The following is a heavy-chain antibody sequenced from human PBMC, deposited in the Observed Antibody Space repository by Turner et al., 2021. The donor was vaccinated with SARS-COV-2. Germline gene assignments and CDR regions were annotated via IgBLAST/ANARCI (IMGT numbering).Heavy chain of an antibody. CDR3: AKAALDGDYRDN. D-gene: IGHD4-17*01. CDR1: GFTFSKLG. CDR2: ISLDGSQK. Sequence: QVQLVESGGCVVQPGRSLRLSCAASGFTFSKLGMHLVRQAPGQRLEYVAVISLDGSQKFYADSVKGRFSISRDNSKNTLYLQMNSLTPDDTAVYYCAKAALDGDYRDNWGQGTLVTVSS. J-gene: IGHJ4*02. V-gene: IGHV3-30*18.